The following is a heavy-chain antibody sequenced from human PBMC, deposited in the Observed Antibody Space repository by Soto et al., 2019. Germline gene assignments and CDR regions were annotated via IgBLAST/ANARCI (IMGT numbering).Heavy chain of an antibody. CDR3: AKEVHCGGGSCSWSEGFDY. Sequence: QVQLVESGGGVVQPGRSLRLSCAASGFIFSSYGMHWVRQAPGKGLEWVAVISYEGSHTYYADSVKGRFTITRDNSKNPLYLQMNSLRPEDTAVYYGAKEVHCGGGSCSWSEGFDYWGQGTLLTVSS. V-gene: IGHV3-30*18. D-gene: IGHD2-15*01. CDR2: ISYEGSHT. CDR1: GFIFSSYG. J-gene: IGHJ4*02.